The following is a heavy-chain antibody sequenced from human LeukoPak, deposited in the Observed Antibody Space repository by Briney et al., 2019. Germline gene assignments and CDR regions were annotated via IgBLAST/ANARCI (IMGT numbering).Heavy chain of an antibody. Sequence: GGSLTLSCALSGLTCSSHEKNWVRHAPGRGLEWIAYIRCTGRTISYADSIKGRFTISRDNDKGSVYLQMNRLGDEDTAVYYCAREAVAAAGARSNWFDPWGRGTLVTVSS. CDR3: AREAVAAAGARSNWFDP. D-gene: IGHD6-13*01. V-gene: IGHV3-48*03. CDR2: IRCTGRTI. CDR1: GLTCSSHE. J-gene: IGHJ5*02.